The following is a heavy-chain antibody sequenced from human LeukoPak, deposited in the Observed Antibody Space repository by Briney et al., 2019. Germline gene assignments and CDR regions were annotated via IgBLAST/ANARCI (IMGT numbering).Heavy chain of an antibody. CDR2: ISYDGSNK. V-gene: IGHV3-30-3*01. D-gene: IGHD3-22*01. Sequence: GGSLRLSCAASGFTFSSYAMHWVRQAPGKGLEWVAVISYDGSNKYYADSVKGRFTISRDNSKNTLYLQMNSLRAEDTAVYYCARGGVLHYYDSSGYGIDYWGQGTLVTASS. J-gene: IGHJ4*02. CDR3: ARGGVLHYYDSSGYGIDY. CDR1: GFTFSSYA.